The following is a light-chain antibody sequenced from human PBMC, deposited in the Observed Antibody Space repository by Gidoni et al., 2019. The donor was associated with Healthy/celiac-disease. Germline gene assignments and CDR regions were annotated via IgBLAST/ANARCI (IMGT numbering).Light chain of an antibody. V-gene: IGLV2-23*02. CDR2: EVS. Sequence: QSALTQHASVSGSPGPSITISCTGTSSDVGSYNLVSWYHQHPGKAPKLMIYEVSKRPSGVSNRFSGSTSGNTASLTISGLQAEDEADYYCCSYAGSSTFYVFGTGTKVTVL. CDR1: SSDVGSYNL. J-gene: IGLJ1*01. CDR3: CSYAGSSTFYV.